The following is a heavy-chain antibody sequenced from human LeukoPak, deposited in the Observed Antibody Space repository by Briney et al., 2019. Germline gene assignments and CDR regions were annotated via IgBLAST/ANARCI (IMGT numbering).Heavy chain of an antibody. CDR1: GFTFSSYS. CDR3: ATDCSGGSCYPIFDY. J-gene: IGHJ4*02. Sequence: TGGSLRLSCAASGFTFSSYSMNWVRQAPGKGLEWVSYISSSSSTIYYADSVKGRFTISRDNAKNSLYLQMNSLRAEDTAVYYCATDCSGGSCYPIFDYWGQGTLVTVSS. CDR2: ISSSSSTI. D-gene: IGHD2-15*01. V-gene: IGHV3-48*01.